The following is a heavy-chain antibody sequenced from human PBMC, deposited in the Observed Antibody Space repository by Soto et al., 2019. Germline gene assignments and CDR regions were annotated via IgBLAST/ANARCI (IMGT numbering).Heavy chain of an antibody. CDR2: IDNVAATI. CDR3: ATDAVDYHSHQPY. J-gene: IGHJ4*02. Sequence: GSLRLSCVASGFTFGDSSMNLIRQSPGKGLECLSYIDNVAATIFYADSVRGRVTVSRDNAKYPLFRQMTASSAVVSAMYYCATDAVDYHSHQPYRGGGALVT. D-gene: IGHD4-17*01. V-gene: IGHV3-11*01. CDR1: GFTFGDSS.